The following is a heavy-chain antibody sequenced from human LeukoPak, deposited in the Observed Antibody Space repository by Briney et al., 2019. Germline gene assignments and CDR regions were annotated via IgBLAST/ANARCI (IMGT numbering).Heavy chain of an antibody. Sequence: LRLSCAASGFTFSSYSMNWVRQPPGKGLEWIGYIYYSGSTYYNPSLKSRVTISVDTSKNQFSLKLSSVTAADTTVYYCARGLYGDYDNPYFDYWGQGTLVTVSS. CDR2: IYYSGST. CDR1: GFTFSSYS. D-gene: IGHD4-17*01. CDR3: ARGLYGDYDNPYFDY. V-gene: IGHV4-30-4*08. J-gene: IGHJ4*02.